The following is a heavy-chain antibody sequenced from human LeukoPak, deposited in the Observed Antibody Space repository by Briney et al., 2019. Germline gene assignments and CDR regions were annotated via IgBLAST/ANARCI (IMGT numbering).Heavy chain of an antibody. J-gene: IGHJ1*01. D-gene: IGHD6-19*01. Sequence: GGSLRLSCAASGFTFSSYGMHWVRQAPGKGLEWVAVIWYGGSNKYYADSVKGRFTISRDNSKNTLYLQMNSLRAEDTAVYYCAKDLSGQWLAKEYFQHWGQGTLVTVSS. CDR1: GFTFSSYG. CDR3: AKDLSGQWLAKEYFQH. CDR2: IWYGGSNK. V-gene: IGHV3-33*06.